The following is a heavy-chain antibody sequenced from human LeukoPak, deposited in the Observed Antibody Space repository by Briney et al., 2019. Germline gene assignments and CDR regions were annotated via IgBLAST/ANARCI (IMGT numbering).Heavy chain of an antibody. V-gene: IGHV4-39*01. CDR1: GGSISSSSYY. Sequence: SETLSLTCTVSGGSISSSSYYWGWIRQPPGKGLEWIGSIYYSGSTYYNPSLKSRVTISVDTSKNQFSLKLSSVTAADTAVYYCARSPPKNYYDFWSGYHYWYFDLWGRGTLVTVSS. CDR3: ARSPPKNYYDFWSGYHYWYFDL. CDR2: IYYSGST. J-gene: IGHJ2*01. D-gene: IGHD3-3*01.